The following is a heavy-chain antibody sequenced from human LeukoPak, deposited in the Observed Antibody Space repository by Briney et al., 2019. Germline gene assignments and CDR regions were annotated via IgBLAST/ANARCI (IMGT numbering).Heavy chain of an antibody. V-gene: IGHV1-69*04. J-gene: IGHJ4*02. D-gene: IGHD4-23*01. CDR1: GGTFSSYT. CDR3: ARDLYGGNSPDY. Sequence: GASVKVSCKASGGTFSSYTISWVRQAPGQGLEWMGRIIPILGIANYAQKSQGRVTITADKSTSTAYMELSSLRSEDTAVYYCARDLYGGNSPDYWGQGTLVTVSS. CDR2: IIPILGIA.